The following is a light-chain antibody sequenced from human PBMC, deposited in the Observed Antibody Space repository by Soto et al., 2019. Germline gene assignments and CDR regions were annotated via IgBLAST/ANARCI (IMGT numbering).Light chain of an antibody. CDR1: QGISSY. V-gene: IGKV1-9*01. Sequence: DIQLTQSPSFLSASVGDRVTITCRASQGISSYLAWYQQKPGKAPKLLIYAASTLQSGVPSRFSGSGSGTEFTLTISSLQPEDFATYYCQQPNSYPRYTYGQGTKLEIK. CDR2: AAS. J-gene: IGKJ2*01. CDR3: QQPNSYPRYT.